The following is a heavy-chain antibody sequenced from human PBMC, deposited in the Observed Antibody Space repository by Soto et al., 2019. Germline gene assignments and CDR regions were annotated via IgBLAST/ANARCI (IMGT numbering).Heavy chain of an antibody. V-gene: IGHV1-2*02. D-gene: IGHD6-13*01. J-gene: IGHJ4*02. CDR2: INPNSGGT. CDR3: ATERWSAAGTFDY. Sequence: AAVKVSCKASVYTFTGYYIHWVRQAPGQGLGWMGWINPNSGGTNYAQKFQGRVTMTRDTSISTAYMELSRLRSDDTAVYYCATERWSAAGTFDYWGQGTLVTVPQ. CDR1: VYTFTGYY.